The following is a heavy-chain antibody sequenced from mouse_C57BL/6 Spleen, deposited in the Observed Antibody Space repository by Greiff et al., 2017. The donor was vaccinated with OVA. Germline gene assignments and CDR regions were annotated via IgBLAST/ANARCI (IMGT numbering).Heavy chain of an antibody. CDR3: TRWGSDY. J-gene: IGHJ2*01. Sequence: QVQLKESGAELVRPGASVTLSCKASGYTFTDYEMHWVKQTPVHGLEWIGAIDPETGGTAYNQKFKGKAILTADKSSSTAYMELRSLTSEDSAVYYCTRWGSDYWGQGTTLTVSS. CDR2: IDPETGGT. CDR1: GYTFTDYE. V-gene: IGHV1-15*01.